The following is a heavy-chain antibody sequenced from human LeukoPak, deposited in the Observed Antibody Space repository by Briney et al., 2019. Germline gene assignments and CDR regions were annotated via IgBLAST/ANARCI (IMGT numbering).Heavy chain of an antibody. CDR2: INPNSGGT. CDR1: GYTFTGYY. J-gene: IGHJ3*02. CDR3: ATRAPGVGSSRRADAFDI. D-gene: IGHD6-6*01. V-gene: IGHV1-2*02. Sequence: GASVKVSCKASGYTFTGYYMHWVQQAPGQGLEWMGWINPNSGGTNYAQKFQGRVTMTEDTSTDTAYMELSSLRSEDTAVYYCATRAPGVGSSRRADAFDIWGQGTMVTVSS.